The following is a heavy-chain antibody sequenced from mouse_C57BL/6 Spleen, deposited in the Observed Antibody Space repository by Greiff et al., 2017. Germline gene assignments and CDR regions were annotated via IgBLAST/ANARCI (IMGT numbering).Heavy chain of an antibody. D-gene: IGHD2-1*01. V-gene: IGHV1-82*01. J-gene: IGHJ2*01. CDR3: AGGNYDRYYFDY. Sequence: QVQLQQSGPELVKPGASVKISCKASGYAFSSSWMNWVKQRPGKGLEWIGRIYPGDGDTNYNGKFKGKATLTADKSSSTAYMQLSSLTSEDSAVYFCAGGNYDRYYFDYWGQGTTLTVSS. CDR2: IYPGDGDT. CDR1: GYAFSSSW.